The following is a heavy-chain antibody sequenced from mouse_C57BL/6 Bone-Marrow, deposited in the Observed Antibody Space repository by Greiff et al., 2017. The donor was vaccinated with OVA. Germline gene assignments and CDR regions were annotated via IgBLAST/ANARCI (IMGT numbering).Heavy chain of an antibody. CDR1: GYTFTDYY. CDR2: INPNDGTT. V-gene: IGHV1-39*01. CDR3: SRGKRAFDY. Sequence: VQLKQSGPELVKPGASVKISCKASGYTFTDYYMNWVKQSNGKSLEWIGVINPNDGTTSYNQKFKGKATLTVDQSSSTAYMQLNSLTSVDYSVTNCSRGKRAFDYWGQGTTLTVSS. J-gene: IGHJ2*01.